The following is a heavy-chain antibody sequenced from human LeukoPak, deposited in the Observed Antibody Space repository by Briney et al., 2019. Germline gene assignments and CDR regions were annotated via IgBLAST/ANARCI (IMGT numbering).Heavy chain of an antibody. CDR1: GGSISSHY. CDR2: IYYSGST. D-gene: IGHD3-3*01. J-gene: IGHJ6*03. CDR3: ARVYYDFWSGYYMDV. V-gene: IGHV4-59*11. Sequence: SETLSLTCTVSGGSISSHYWSWIRQPPGKGLEWIGYIYYSGSTNYNPSLKSRVTISVDTSKNQFSLKLSSVTAADTAVYYRARVYYDFWSGYYMDVWGKGTTVTVSS.